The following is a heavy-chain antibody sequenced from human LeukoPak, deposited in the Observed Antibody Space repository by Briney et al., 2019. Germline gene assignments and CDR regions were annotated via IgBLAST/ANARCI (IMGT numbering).Heavy chain of an antibody. CDR2: INPNSGGT. V-gene: IGHV1-2*04. CDR3: ARGRRDGYNSFDC. Sequence: GASVKVSCKASGYTFTGYYIHWVRQAPGQGLEWMGWINPNSGGTNYAQKFRGWVTMTRDTSISTAYMELSRPTSDDTAVYYCARGRRDGYNSFDCWGQGTLVAVSS. J-gene: IGHJ4*02. D-gene: IGHD5-24*01. CDR1: GYTFTGYY.